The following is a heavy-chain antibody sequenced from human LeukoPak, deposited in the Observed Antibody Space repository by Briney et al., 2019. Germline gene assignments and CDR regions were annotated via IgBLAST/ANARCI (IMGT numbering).Heavy chain of an antibody. CDR2: IKSDGST. CDR1: GFTFSTYW. D-gene: IGHD3-22*01. J-gene: IGHJ1*01. Sequence: GGSLRLSCAASGFTFSTYWMHWVRQAPGKGLVWVSRIKSDGSTNYADSVKGRFTISRDNANNTLSLQMDSLRPEDTGVYYCARAPSEIGGYYPEYFRHWGQGTLVTVSS. CDR3: ARAPSEIGGYYPEYFRH. V-gene: IGHV3-74*01.